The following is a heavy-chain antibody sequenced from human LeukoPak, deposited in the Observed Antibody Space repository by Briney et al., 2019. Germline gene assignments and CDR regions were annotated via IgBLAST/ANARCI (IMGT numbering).Heavy chain of an antibody. Sequence: SVKVSCKASGGTFSSYAISWVRQAPGQGLEWMGGIIPIFGTANYAQKFQGRVTITADESTSTAYMELSSLRSEDTAAYYCARRGSPSGYSSGWYDYWGQGTLVTVSS. V-gene: IGHV1-69*13. CDR2: IIPIFGTA. CDR1: GGTFSSYA. J-gene: IGHJ4*02. D-gene: IGHD6-19*01. CDR3: ARRGSPSGYSSGWYDY.